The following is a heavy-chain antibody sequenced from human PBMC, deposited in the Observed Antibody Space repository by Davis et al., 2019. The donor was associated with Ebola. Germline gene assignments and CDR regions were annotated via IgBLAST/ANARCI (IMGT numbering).Heavy chain of an antibody. CDR3: ARPIAAAGSWFDP. CDR2: INSDGSST. D-gene: IGHD6-25*01. Sequence: HTGGSLRLSCAASGFTFSSYWMHWVRQAPGKGLVWVSRINSDGSSTSYADSVKGRFTISRDNAKNTLYLQMNRLRAEDTAVYYCARPIAAAGSWFDPWGQGTLVTVSS. J-gene: IGHJ5*02. V-gene: IGHV3-74*01. CDR1: GFTFSSYW.